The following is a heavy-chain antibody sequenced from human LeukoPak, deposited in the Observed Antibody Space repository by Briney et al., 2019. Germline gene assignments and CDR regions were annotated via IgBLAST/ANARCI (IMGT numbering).Heavy chain of an antibody. V-gene: IGHV3-7*01. J-gene: IGHJ4*02. CDR1: GFTFSSYW. CDR3: ARIILSSLSYYFDY. CDR2: IKQDGSEK. Sequence: GFLRLSCAASGFTFSSYWMSWVRQAPGKGLEWVANIKQDGSEKYYVDSVKGRFTISRDNAKNSLYLQMNSLRVEDTAVYYCARIILSSLSYYFDYWGQGTLVTVSS.